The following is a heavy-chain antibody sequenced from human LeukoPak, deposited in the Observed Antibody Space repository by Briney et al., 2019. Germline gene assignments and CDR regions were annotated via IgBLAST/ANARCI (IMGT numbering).Heavy chain of an antibody. Sequence: ASVKVSCKASGYTFTSYGISWVRQAPGQGLEWMGWINPNSGGTNYAQKFQGRVTMTRDTSISTAYMELSRLRSDDTAVYYCARVFESLGYCSGGRCIPPEILYFDYWGQGTLVTVSS. V-gene: IGHV1-2*02. D-gene: IGHD2-15*01. CDR3: ARVFESLGYCSGGRCIPPEILYFDY. J-gene: IGHJ4*02. CDR2: INPNSGGT. CDR1: GYTFTSYG.